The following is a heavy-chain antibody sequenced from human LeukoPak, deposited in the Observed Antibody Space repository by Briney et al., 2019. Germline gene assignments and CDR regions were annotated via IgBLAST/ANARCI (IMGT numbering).Heavy chain of an antibody. CDR2: INPNSGGT. J-gene: IGHJ4*02. Sequence: ASVKVSCKASGYTFTGYYMHWVRQAPGQGLEWMGWINPNSGGTNYAQKFQGRVTMTRDTSISTAYMELSKLRSDDTAVYYCARDQVGYDSSGYYSDYWGQGTLVTVSS. CDR1: GYTFTGYY. V-gene: IGHV1-2*02. CDR3: ARDQVGYDSSGYYSDY. D-gene: IGHD3-22*01.